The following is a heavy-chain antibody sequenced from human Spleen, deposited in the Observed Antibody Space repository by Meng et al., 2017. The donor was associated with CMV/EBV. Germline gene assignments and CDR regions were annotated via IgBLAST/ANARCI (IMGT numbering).Heavy chain of an antibody. CDR1: GFTFSIYA. V-gene: IGHV3-30*04. CDR2: MSFDGSDK. Sequence: GGSLRLSCAASGFTFSIYAMHWVRQAPGKGLEWVAVMSFDGSDKYYADSVKGRFTISRDNSKNTLYLQMNSLRAEDTAVYYCAKDNWNYRSYFDYWGQGTLVTVSS. D-gene: IGHD1-7*01. CDR3: AKDNWNYRSYFDY. J-gene: IGHJ4*02.